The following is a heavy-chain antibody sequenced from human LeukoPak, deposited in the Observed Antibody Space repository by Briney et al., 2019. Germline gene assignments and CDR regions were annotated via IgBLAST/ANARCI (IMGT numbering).Heavy chain of an antibody. V-gene: IGHV3-7*01. D-gene: IGHD4-17*01. CDR1: GFTFSSYW. CDR3: ARTVNGDYLIDY. CDR2: INHNGNVN. Sequence: PGGSLRLSCAASGFTFSSYWMNWARQAPGKGLEWVASINHNGNVNYYVNSVKGRFTISRDNAKNSLYLQMDSLRDEDTAVYYCARTVNGDYLIDYWGQGTLVTVSS. J-gene: IGHJ4*02.